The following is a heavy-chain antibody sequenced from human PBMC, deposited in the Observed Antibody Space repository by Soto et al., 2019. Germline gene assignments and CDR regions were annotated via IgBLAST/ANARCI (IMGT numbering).Heavy chain of an antibody. CDR2: IYPGDSDT. CDR1: GYSFPSYC. V-gene: IGHV5-51*01. J-gene: IGHJ3*02. Sequence: GESLKISCKGSGYSFPSYCIGWVRQMPGKGLEWMGIIYPGDSDTRYSPSFQGQVTISADKSISTAYLQWSSLKASDTAMYYCARFVFGVLIIGGIYICGQGTILTVSS. D-gene: IGHD2-15*01. CDR3: ARFVFGVLIIGGIYI.